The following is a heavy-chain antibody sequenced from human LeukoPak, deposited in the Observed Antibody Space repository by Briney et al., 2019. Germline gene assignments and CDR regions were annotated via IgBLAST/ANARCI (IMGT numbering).Heavy chain of an antibody. CDR3: ARDPYSGTYGDTYYYYMDV. V-gene: IGHV3-21*01. D-gene: IGHD1-26*01. Sequence: GGSLRLSCEASGFSFSTYWMNWVRQTPGKGLEWVSSITSSSTYTFYADSVKGRFTISRDNARNSLYLQMNSLRAEDTAVYYCARDPYSGTYGDTYYYYMDVWGKGTTVTISS. J-gene: IGHJ6*03. CDR1: GFSFSTYW. CDR2: ITSSSTYT.